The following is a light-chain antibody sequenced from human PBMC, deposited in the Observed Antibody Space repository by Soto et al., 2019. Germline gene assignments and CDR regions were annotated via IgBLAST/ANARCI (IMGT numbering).Light chain of an antibody. CDR1: QRISTH. V-gene: IGKV1-39*01. J-gene: IGKJ1*01. Sequence: DIQMTQSPSSLSASVGDRVTITCRTSQRISTHLNWYQQRPGKAPNLLIYAASSLHSGVPSRFSGSGSGADFTLTIRSLQPEDFATYYCQQSYSTPRTFGQGTKVDIK. CDR3: QQSYSTPRT. CDR2: AAS.